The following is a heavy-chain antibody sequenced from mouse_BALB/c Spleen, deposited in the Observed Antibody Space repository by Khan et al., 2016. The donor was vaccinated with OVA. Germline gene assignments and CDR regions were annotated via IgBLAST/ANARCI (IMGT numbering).Heavy chain of an antibody. J-gene: IGHJ4*01. CDR2: IYWDDDK. D-gene: IGHD2-3*01. V-gene: IGHV8-12*01. CDR3: ARTGWLLDFAMDY. CDR1: GFSLSSSGMG. Sequence: QVTLKESGPGIVQPSQTLSLTCSLSGFSLSSSGMGVSWIRQPSGKGLEWLAQIYWDDDKRYNPSLKSRLTISKDTSTNQVFLKITSVDTADTATYYWARTGWLLDFAMDYWGQGTSVTVSS.